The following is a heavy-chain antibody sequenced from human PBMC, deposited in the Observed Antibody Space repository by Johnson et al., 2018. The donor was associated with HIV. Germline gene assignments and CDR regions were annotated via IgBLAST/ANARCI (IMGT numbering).Heavy chain of an antibody. CDR2: ISGGEDDT. V-gene: IGHV3-23*04. J-gene: IGHJ3*02. CDR1: GFSFIDYA. D-gene: IGHD3/OR15-3a*01. Sequence: VQLVESGGGLVRPGGSLRLSCVASGFSFIDYAMIWVRQAPGKGLEWVSFISGGEDDTYYADSVKGRFTISRDNSKTTLYLQMNSLRDEDTAVYYCAPWTAIWGQGTMVTVSS. CDR3: APWTAI.